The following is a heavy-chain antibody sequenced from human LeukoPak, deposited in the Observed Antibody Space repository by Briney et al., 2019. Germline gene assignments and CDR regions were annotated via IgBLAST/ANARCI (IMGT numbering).Heavy chain of an antibody. J-gene: IGHJ2*01. Sequence: ASVKVSCKASGYTFTAYYMHWVRQAPGQGLEWMGIINPSGGSTSYAQKFQGRVTMTRDTSTSTVYMELSSLRSEDTAVYYCARDRESGYLQKYWYFDLWGRGTLVTVSS. CDR1: GYTFTAYY. CDR2: INPSGGST. V-gene: IGHV1-46*01. D-gene: IGHD3-3*01. CDR3: ARDRESGYLQKYWYFDL.